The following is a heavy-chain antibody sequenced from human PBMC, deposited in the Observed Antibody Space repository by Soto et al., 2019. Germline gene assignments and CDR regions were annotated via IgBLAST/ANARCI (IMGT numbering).Heavy chain of an antibody. J-gene: IGHJ4*02. CDR3: AKDTLPTMTTVTTSDY. D-gene: IGHD4-17*01. V-gene: IGHV3-23*01. Sequence: GGSLRLSCAASGFTFSSYAMSWVRQAPGKGLEWVSAISGSGGSTYYADSVKGRLTISRDNSKNTLYLQMNSLRAEDTAVYYCAKDTLPTMTTVTTSDYWGQGTLVTVSS. CDR2: ISGSGGST. CDR1: GFTFSSYA.